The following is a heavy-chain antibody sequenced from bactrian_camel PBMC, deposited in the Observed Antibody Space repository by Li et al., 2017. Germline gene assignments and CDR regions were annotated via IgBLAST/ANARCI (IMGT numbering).Heavy chain of an antibody. CDR2: IRRDGGET. CDR1: GHSRGSNC. V-gene: IGHV3S32*01. J-gene: IGHJ4*01. D-gene: IGHD6*01. Sequence: DVQLVESGGGSVQTGGSLRLSCVVSGHSRGSNCVGWYRLPPGRAPAEREGIAAIRRDGGETWYAASVKGRFTISRDNAKNTLYLQMNSLKPEDSAMYFCAADPVCDSGRGWSPDEYNYVGQGTQVTVS.